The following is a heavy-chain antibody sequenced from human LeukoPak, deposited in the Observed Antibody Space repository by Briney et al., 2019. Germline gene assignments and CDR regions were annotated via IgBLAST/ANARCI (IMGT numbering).Heavy chain of an antibody. CDR1: GFTVSSSY. CDR3: ARLLRVGTAAGFDY. Sequence: GGSLRLSCAASGFTVSSSYMSWVRQAPGKGLEWVSVIYSGGSTYYADSVKGRFTISRDNSKNTLSLQMNSLRAEDTAVYYCARLLRVGTAAGFDYWGQRTLVTVSS. J-gene: IGHJ4*02. CDR2: IYSGGST. V-gene: IGHV3-53*01. D-gene: IGHD6-13*01.